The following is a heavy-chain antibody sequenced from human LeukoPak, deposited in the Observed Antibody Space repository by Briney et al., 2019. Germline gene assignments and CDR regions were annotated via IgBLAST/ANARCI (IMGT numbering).Heavy chain of an antibody. V-gene: IGHV3-74*01. Sequence: GGSLRLSCAVSGFSNYWMHWVRQVPGKGLVWVSRINGDGSSTRYADSVKGRFTISRDNAKNTLYLQMNSLRAEDTAVYYCARELVVRAGDYFEYWGQGTLVTVSS. D-gene: IGHD2-2*01. CDR1: GFSNYW. CDR2: INGDGSST. J-gene: IGHJ4*02. CDR3: ARELVVRAGDYFEY.